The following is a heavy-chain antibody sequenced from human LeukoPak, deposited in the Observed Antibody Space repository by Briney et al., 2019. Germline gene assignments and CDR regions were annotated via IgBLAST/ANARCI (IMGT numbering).Heavy chain of an antibody. D-gene: IGHD3-10*01. J-gene: IGHJ4*02. CDR2: ISGSGGST. Sequence: GGSLRLSCAASGFTFSSYAMSWARQAPGKGLEWVSAISGSGGSTYYADSVKGRFTISRDNSKNTLYLQMNSLRAEDTAVYYCAKVTDYYGSGLIFDYWGQGTLVTVSS. V-gene: IGHV3-23*01. CDR1: GFTFSSYA. CDR3: AKVTDYYGSGLIFDY.